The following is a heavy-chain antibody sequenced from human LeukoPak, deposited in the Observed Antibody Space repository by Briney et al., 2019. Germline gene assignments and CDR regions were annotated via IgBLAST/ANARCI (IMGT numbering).Heavy chain of an antibody. D-gene: IGHD6-19*01. Sequence: GASLKVSCKASGYTFTSYGISWVRQAPGQGLEWMGWISAYNGNTNYAQKLQGRVTMTTDTSTSTAYMELRRLRSDDTAVYYCARGNIAVAGSHFDYWGQGTLVTVSS. V-gene: IGHV1-18*01. CDR2: ISAYNGNT. CDR1: GYTFTSYG. CDR3: ARGNIAVAGSHFDY. J-gene: IGHJ4*02.